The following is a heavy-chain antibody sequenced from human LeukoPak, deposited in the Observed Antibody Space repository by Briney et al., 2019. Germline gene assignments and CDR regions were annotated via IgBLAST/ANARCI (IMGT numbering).Heavy chain of an antibody. CDR3: ARDSFIAAADFDY. CDR2: ISSDGTNK. D-gene: IGHD6-13*01. J-gene: IGHJ4*02. V-gene: IGHV3-30*04. CDR1: RFTFSIFG. Sequence: GGSLRLSCAASRFTFSIFGMHWVRQAPGKGLEWIAVISSDGTNKYYAGSVKGRFTISRDNAKNSLYLQMNSLRAEDTAVYYCARDSFIAAADFDYWGQGTLVTVSS.